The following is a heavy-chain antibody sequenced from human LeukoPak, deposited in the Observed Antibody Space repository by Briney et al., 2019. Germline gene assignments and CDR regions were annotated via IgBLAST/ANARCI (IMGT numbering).Heavy chain of an antibody. CDR3: AGQEYCSGGSCYTWFDP. D-gene: IGHD2-15*01. Sequence: GESLKISCKGSGYSINNYWIGWVRQMPGKGLEWMGIIYPADSDIRYSPSFQGQVTISADKSISTAYLQWSSLKASDTAIYYCAGQEYCSGGSCYTWFDPWGQGTLVIVSS. CDR1: GYSINNYW. J-gene: IGHJ5*02. V-gene: IGHV5-51*01. CDR2: IYPADSDI.